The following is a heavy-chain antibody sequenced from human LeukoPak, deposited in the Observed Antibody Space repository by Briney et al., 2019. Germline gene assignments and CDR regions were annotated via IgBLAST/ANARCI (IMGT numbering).Heavy chain of an antibody. CDR2: INHSGST. D-gene: IGHD1-1*01. CDR3: ARDRGTWNDDGFDY. CDR1: GFTFSDYY. Sequence: GSLRLSCAASGFTFSDYYMTWIRQPPGKGLEWIGEINHSGSTNYNPSLKSRVTISVDTSKNQFSLKLSSVTAADTAVYYCARDRGTWNDDGFDYWGQGTLVTVSS. J-gene: IGHJ4*02. V-gene: IGHV4-34*01.